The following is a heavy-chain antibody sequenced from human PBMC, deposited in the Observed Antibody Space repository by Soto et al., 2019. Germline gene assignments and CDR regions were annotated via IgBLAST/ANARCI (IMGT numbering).Heavy chain of an antibody. Sequence: EVQLVESGGGLVQPGGSLRLSCAASVFTVSSNYMSWVRQAPGKGLEWVSVIYSGGSTYYADSVKGRFTISRDNPKNTLYLQMNSLRAADTAVYYCARGWGSSSWEYYYYMRVLGKGTTVTVSS. CDR3: ARGWGSSSWEYYYYMRV. CDR2: IYSGGST. V-gene: IGHV3-66*01. J-gene: IGHJ6*03. D-gene: IGHD6-13*01. CDR1: VFTVSSNY.